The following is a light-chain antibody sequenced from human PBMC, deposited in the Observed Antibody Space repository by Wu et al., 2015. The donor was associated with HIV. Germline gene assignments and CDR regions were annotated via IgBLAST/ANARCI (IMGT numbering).Light chain of an antibody. V-gene: IGKV1D-12*01. Sequence: DIQMTQSPSSVSASVGDSVTVACRASQVINSWLAWYQLKPGKAPKLLIYATSRLQSGVPSRFSGGGSGTEYTLTINGLQPEDFATYYCQQAHNYPPTFGGGTKVEIK. CDR1: QVINSW. J-gene: IGKJ4*01. CDR2: ATS. CDR3: QQAHNYPPT.